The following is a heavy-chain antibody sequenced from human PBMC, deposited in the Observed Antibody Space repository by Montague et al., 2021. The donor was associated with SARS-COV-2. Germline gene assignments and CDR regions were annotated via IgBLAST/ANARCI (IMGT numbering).Heavy chain of an antibody. J-gene: IGHJ4*02. Sequence: TLSLTCTVSGGSISSGGYYWSCIRQHPGKGLEWIGYIYYSGSNYYNPSRKSRVTISVDTSKNQLSLKLSSVTAADTDVYYCARAGITIFGVVTNFDYWGQGTLVTVSS. D-gene: IGHD3-3*01. CDR2: IYYSGSN. V-gene: IGHV4-31*03. CDR3: ARAGITIFGVVTNFDY. CDR1: GGSISSGGYY.